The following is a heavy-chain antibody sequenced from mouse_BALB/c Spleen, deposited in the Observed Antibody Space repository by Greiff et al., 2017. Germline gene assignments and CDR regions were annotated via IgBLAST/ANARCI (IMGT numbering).Heavy chain of an antibody. D-gene: IGHD1-2*01. CDR3: AREGVTTAAWFAY. V-gene: IGHV1S135*01. Sequence: VHVKQSGPELVKPGASVKVSCKASGYSFTDYNMYWVKQSHGKSLEWIGYIDPYNGGTSYNQKFKGKATLTVDKSSSTAFMHLNSLTSEDSAVYYCAREGVTTAAWFAYWGQGTLVTVSA. CDR2: IDPYNGGT. J-gene: IGHJ3*01. CDR1: GYSFTDYN.